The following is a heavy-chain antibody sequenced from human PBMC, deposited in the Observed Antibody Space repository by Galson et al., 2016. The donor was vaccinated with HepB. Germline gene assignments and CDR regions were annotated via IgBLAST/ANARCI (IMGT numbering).Heavy chain of an antibody. V-gene: IGHV1-18*01. CDR3: ARDRSGGVAVTLRPRWFDP. J-gene: IGHJ5*02. CDR1: GYTFTSYG. Sequence: SVKVSCKASGYTFTSYGISWVRQAPGQGFEWMGWISPFNGNTTLAQKFHGRVTMTTQTSTAAAFMALRSLRSDDTAVYYCARDRSGGVAVTLRPRWFDPWGQGTLVTVSS. D-gene: IGHD2-21*02. CDR2: ISPFNGNT.